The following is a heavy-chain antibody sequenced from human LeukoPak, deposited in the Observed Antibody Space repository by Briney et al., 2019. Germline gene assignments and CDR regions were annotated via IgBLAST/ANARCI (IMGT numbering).Heavy chain of an antibody. Sequence: SQTLSLTCTVSGGSISSGGYYWSWIRQHPGKGLEWIGYIYYSGSTYYNPSLKSRVTISVDTSKNQFSLKLSSVTAADTAVYYCARGRRTFDFLPGRYWFDPWGQGTLVTVSS. CDR1: GGSISSGGYY. D-gene: IGHD3-10*01. CDR3: ARGRRTFDFLPGRYWFDP. V-gene: IGHV4-31*03. J-gene: IGHJ5*02. CDR2: IYYSGST.